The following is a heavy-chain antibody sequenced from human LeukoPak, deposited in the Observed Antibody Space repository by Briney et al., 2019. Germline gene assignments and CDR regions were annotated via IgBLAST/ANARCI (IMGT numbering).Heavy chain of an antibody. D-gene: IGHD2-2*01. CDR1: GFIFGDYY. Sequence: GGSLRLSCAASGFIFGDYYMSWIRQSPGKGLEWLSYISSSGSTIHYGDPVKGRFTISRDNAKNSLHLQMISLRAEDTAVYYCARLNVPADEYYFDYWGQGTLVTVSS. CDR3: ARLNVPADEYYFDY. CDR2: ISSSGSTI. J-gene: IGHJ4*02. V-gene: IGHV3-11*04.